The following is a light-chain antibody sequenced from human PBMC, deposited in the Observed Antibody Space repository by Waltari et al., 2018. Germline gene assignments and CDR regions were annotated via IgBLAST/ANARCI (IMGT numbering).Light chain of an antibody. V-gene: IGLV2-14*03. CDR2: DVS. J-gene: IGLJ6*01. Sequence: QSALTQPASVSGSPGQSITISCTGTSSDVGGYNYVSWYQQHPGKAPKLMIYDVSNRPSGVSNRFSDSKSGNTASLTISGLQAEDEADYYCSSYTSSSTHNVFGSGTKVTVL. CDR1: SSDVGGYNY. CDR3: SSYTSSSTHNV.